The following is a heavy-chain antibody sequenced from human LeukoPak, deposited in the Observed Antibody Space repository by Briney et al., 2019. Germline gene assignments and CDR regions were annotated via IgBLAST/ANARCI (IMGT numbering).Heavy chain of an antibody. Sequence: SETLSLTCTVAGGSISSESYYWSWIRQPAGKALEWIGRINTSGNINYNPSLKSRVTLSVDTSNNQFSLKLSSLTAADTAVYYCARGLSSSWYWFDTWGQGTLVTVSS. CDR3: ARGLSSSWYWFDT. V-gene: IGHV4-61*02. CDR2: INTSGNI. J-gene: IGHJ5*02. D-gene: IGHD6-13*01. CDR1: GGSISSESYY.